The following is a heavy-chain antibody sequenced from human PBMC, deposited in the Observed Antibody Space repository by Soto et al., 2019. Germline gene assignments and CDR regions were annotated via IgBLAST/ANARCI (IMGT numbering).Heavy chain of an antibody. CDR2: INHSGST. Sequence: QVQLQQWGAGLLKPSETLSLTCAVYGGSFSGYYWSWIRQPPGKGLEWIGEINHSGSTNYNPSLKSRVTISVDTSKNQFSLKLSSVTAADTAVYYCARGGHLGELSPGAYYNYYYMDVWGKGTTVTVSS. V-gene: IGHV4-34*01. CDR1: GGSFSGYY. D-gene: IGHD3-16*02. J-gene: IGHJ6*03. CDR3: ARGGHLGELSPGAYYNYYYMDV.